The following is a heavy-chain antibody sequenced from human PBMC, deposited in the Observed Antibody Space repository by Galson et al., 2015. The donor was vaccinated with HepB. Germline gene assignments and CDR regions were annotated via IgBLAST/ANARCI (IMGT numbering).Heavy chain of an antibody. Sequence: SVKVSCKASGGTFSSYAISWVRQAPGQGLEWMGRIIPILGTANYAQKFQGRVTITADKSTSTAYMELSSLRSEDTAVYYCASVARANYYGSGRLDYWGQGTLVTVSS. D-gene: IGHD3-10*01. CDR1: GGTFSSYA. CDR2: IIPILGTA. CDR3: ASVARANYYGSGRLDY. J-gene: IGHJ4*02. V-gene: IGHV1-69*04.